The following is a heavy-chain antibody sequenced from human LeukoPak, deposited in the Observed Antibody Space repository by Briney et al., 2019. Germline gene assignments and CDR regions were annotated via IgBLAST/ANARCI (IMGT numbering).Heavy chain of an antibody. Sequence: SGGSLRLSCAASGFTFSGYEMSWVRQAPGKGLEWVSYISSGSGSTIYYADSVKGRFTISRDNAKNSLYLQMNSLRAEDTAVYYCARVGTYGGNYWGQGTLVTVSS. D-gene: IGHD4-23*01. CDR3: ARVGTYGGNY. CDR1: GFTFSGYE. CDR2: ISSGSGSTI. J-gene: IGHJ4*02. V-gene: IGHV3-48*03.